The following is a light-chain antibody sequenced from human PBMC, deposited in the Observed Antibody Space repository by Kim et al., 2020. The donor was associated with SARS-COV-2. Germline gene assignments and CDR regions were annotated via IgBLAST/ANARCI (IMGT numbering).Light chain of an antibody. Sequence: SVSPGDRVTLSCRASQSVSTNLAWYQQKPGQAPRLVIYGASTRATGIPAGFSGSGSGTEFTLTISSLQSEDFAVYYCQQYNNWPYTFGQGTKLEI. CDR2: GAS. J-gene: IGKJ2*01. V-gene: IGKV3-15*01. CDR1: QSVSTN. CDR3: QQYNNWPYT.